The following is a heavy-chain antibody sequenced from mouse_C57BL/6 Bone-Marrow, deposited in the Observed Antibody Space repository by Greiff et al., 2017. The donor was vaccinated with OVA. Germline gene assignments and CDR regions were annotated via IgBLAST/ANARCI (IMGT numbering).Heavy chain of an antibody. V-gene: IGHV4-1*01. CDR2: INPDSSTI. CDR3: ARGWSYYAMDY. Sequence: EVKLLESGGGLVQPGGSLKLSCAASGIAFSRYWMSWVRRAPGKGLEWIGEINPDSSTINYAPSLKDKFIISRDNAKNTLYLQMSKVRSEDTALDYCARGWSYYAMDYWGQGTSVTVSA. CDR1: GIAFSRYW. J-gene: IGHJ4*01. D-gene: IGHD1-1*02.